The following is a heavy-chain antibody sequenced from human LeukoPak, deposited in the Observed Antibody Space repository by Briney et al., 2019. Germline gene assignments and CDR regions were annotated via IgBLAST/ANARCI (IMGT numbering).Heavy chain of an antibody. CDR3: ARDYTMTHAFDI. J-gene: IGHJ3*02. D-gene: IGHD3-22*01. CDR1: GYSISSGYY. V-gene: IGHV4-61*01. Sequence: SETLSLTCAVSGYSISSGYYWSWIRQPPGKGLEWIGYIYYTGSTNYNPSLKSRVTISVDTSKNQVSLKLSSVTAADTAVYYCARDYTMTHAFDIWGQGTMVTVSS. CDR2: IYYTGST.